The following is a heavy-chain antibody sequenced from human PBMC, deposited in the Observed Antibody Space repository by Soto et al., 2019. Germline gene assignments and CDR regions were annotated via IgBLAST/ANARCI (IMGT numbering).Heavy chain of an antibody. CDR2: IYYSGST. V-gene: IGHV4-59*12. Sequence: PSETLSLTCTVSGGSISSYYWSWIRQPPGKGLEWIGYIYYSGSTNYNPSLKSRVTISVDTSKNQFSLKLSSVTAADTAVYYSARDQGITTFGVYSMYYYGRDVWGQGTTVTVSS. CDR1: GGSISSYY. J-gene: IGHJ6*02. D-gene: IGHD3-3*01. CDR3: ARDQGITTFGVYSMYYYGRDV.